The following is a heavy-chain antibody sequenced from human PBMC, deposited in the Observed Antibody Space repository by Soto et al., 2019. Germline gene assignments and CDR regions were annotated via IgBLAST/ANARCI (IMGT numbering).Heavy chain of an antibody. Sequence: ASVKVSCKASGYTFTSYGISWVRQAPGQGLEWMGWISAYNGNTNYAQKLQGRVIMTTDTSTSTAYMELRSLRSDDTAVYYCARDPELYSSGYYNWFDPWGQGTLVTVSS. V-gene: IGHV1-18*01. CDR2: ISAYNGNT. J-gene: IGHJ5*02. CDR1: GYTFTSYG. CDR3: ARDPELYSSGYYNWFDP. D-gene: IGHD3-22*01.